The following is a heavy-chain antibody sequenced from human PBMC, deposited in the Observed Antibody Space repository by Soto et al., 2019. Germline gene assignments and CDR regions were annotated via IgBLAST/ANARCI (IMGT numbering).Heavy chain of an antibody. D-gene: IGHD6-13*01. V-gene: IGHV3-66*01. Sequence: GGSLRLSCAASGFTVSNNYLSWVRQAPGQGLEWVSVIYSGGTTYYAESVKGRFTTSRDNSKNTVYLQMNSLRVEDTAVYYCAKRGRIAATGPNWFDPWGQGTLVTVSS. J-gene: IGHJ5*02. CDR3: AKRGRIAATGPNWFDP. CDR2: IYSGGTT. CDR1: GFTVSNNY.